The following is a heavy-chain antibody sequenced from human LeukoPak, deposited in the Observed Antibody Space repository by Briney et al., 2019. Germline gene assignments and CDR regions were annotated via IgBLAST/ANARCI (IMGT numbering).Heavy chain of an antibody. CDR2: IYYSGST. D-gene: IGHD3-10*01. V-gene: IGHV4-59*08. CDR1: GGSISSYY. CDR3: AKSLMVRGASNWFDP. J-gene: IGHJ5*02. Sequence: SETLSLTCTVSGGSISSYYWSWIRQPPGKGLEWIGYIYYSGSTNYNPSLKSRVTISVDTSKNQFSLKLSSVTAADMAVYYCAKSLMVRGASNWFDPWGQGTLVTVSS.